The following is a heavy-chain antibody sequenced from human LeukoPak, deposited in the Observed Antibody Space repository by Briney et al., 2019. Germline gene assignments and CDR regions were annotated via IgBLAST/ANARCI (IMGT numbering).Heavy chain of an antibody. V-gene: IGHV1-69*13. D-gene: IGHD2-15*01. CDR3: ATAGTGEIVVGRLLPHNWFDP. J-gene: IGHJ5*02. CDR2: IIPIFGTA. CDR1: GGTFSSYA. Sequence: ASVKVSCKASGGTFSSYAISWVRQAPGQGLEWMGGIIPIFGTANYAQKFQGRITITADESTSTAYMELSSLRSEDTAVYYCATAGTGEIVVGRLLPHNWFDPWGQGTLVTVSS.